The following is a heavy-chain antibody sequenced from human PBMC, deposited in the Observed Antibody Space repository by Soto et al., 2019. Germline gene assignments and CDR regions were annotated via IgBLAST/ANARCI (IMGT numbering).Heavy chain of an antibody. Sequence: SETLSLTCTVSGGSVSDGDYFWNWIRQPPGKGLEWIGYIYYSGSTSYNPSLKSRIAISVDTSTNQGSLNLNSVTVADTAVYYCARGPLASDGFGSGVADLFYRLAVWGQVTTVPGSS. CDR3: ARGPLASDGFGSGVADLFYRLAV. D-gene: IGHD3-3*01. V-gene: IGHV4-30-4*01. CDR1: GGSVSDGDYF. J-gene: IGHJ6*02. CDR2: IYYSGST.